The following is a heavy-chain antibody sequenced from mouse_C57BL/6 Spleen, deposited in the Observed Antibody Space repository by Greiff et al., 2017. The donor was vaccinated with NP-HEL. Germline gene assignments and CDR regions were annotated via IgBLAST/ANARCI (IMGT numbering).Heavy chain of an antibody. CDR2: IDPSDSYT. CDR3: ARSEIYYGNPYAMDD. J-gene: IGHJ4*01. D-gene: IGHD2-1*01. Sequence: QVQLQQPGAELVMPGASVKLSCKASGYTFTSYWMHWVKQRPGQGLEWIGEIDPSDSYTNYNQKFKGKSTLTVDKSSSTAYMQLSSLTSEDSAVYYCARSEIYYGNPYAMDDWGQGTSVTVSS. CDR1: GYTFTSYW. V-gene: IGHV1-69*01.